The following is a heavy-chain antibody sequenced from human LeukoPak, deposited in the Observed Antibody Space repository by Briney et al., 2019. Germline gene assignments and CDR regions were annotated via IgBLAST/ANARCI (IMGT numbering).Heavy chain of an antibody. J-gene: IGHJ4*02. CDR3: ATNNYYDSESYFDY. V-gene: IGHV3-53*01. CDR2: IYSGGST. Sequence: PGGSLRLSCAASGFTVSSNYMSWVRQAPGKGLEWVSVIYSGGSTYYADSVKGRFTISRDNSKNTLYLQMNSLRAEDTAVYYCATNNYYDSESYFDYWGQGTLVTVSS. D-gene: IGHD3-22*01. CDR1: GFTVSSNY.